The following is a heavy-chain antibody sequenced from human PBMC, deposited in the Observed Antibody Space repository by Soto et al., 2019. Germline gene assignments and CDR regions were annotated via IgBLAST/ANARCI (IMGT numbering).Heavy chain of an antibody. CDR2: ISYDGSNK. J-gene: IGHJ6*02. D-gene: IGHD5-12*01. CDR1: GFTFSSYA. Sequence: GGSLRLSCAASGFTFSSYAMHWVRQAPGKGLEWVAVISYDGSNKYYADSVKGRFTISRDNSKNTLYLQMNSLRAEDTAVYYCAREEDSGYETYYYYGMDVWGQGTTVTVSS. V-gene: IGHV3-30-3*01. CDR3: AREEDSGYETYYYYGMDV.